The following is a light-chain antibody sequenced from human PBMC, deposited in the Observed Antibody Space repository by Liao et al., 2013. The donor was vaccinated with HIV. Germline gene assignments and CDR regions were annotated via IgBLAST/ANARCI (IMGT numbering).Light chain of an antibody. V-gene: IGLV3-1*01. J-gene: IGLJ3*02. CDR1: TLGDKY. Sequence: SYELTQPPSVSVSPGQTASITCSGDTLGDKYACWYQQKPGQSPVLVIYQHTERPSGIPERFSASTSGNAATLTISGTQAVDEAAYYCQAWDSSIGVFGGGTKLTVL. CDR3: QAWDSSIGV. CDR2: QHT.